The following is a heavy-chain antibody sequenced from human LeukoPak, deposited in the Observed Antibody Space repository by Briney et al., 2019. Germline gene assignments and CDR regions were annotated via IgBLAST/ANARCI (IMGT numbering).Heavy chain of an antibody. J-gene: IGHJ4*02. D-gene: IGHD3-10*01. V-gene: IGHV1-24*01. Sequence: ASVKVSCKVSGYTLIELSMHWVRQAPGKGLEWMGGFDPEDGETIYAQKFQGRVTMTEDTSTDTAYMELSSLRSEDTAVYYCATMGEENVLLWFGGSFDYWGQGTLVTVSS. CDR1: GYTLIELS. CDR2: FDPEDGET. CDR3: ATMGEENVLLWFGGSFDY.